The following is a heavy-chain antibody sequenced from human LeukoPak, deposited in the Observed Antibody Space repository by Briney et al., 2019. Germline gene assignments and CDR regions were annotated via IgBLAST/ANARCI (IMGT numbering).Heavy chain of an antibody. CDR1: GGSFSGYY. Sequence: SETLSLTCAVYGGSFSGYYWSWIRQPPGKGLEWIGYIYYSGSTNYNPSLKSRVTISVDTSKNQFSLKLSSVTAADTAVYYCARRRDGYNDYWGQGTLVTVSS. V-gene: IGHV4-59*08. J-gene: IGHJ4*02. CDR2: IYYSGST. CDR3: ARRRDGYNDY. D-gene: IGHD5-24*01.